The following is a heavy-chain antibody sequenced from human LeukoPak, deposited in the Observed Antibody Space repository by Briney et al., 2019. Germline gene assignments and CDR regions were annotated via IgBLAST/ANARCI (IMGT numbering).Heavy chain of an antibody. CDR3: ARVYPTPAGTKTDAFFGRRVNYYYYMDV. CDR1: GGSISGYY. J-gene: IGHJ6*03. Sequence: SETLSLTCTVSGGSISGYYWSWIRQSSGEGLDWIGFISYTGSTNYNPSLKSRATILADTPKNQFSLKLSSVTAADTAVYYCARVYPTPAGTKTDAFFGRRVNYYYYMDVWGKGTTVTVSS. V-gene: IGHV4-59*01. D-gene: IGHD3-3*01. CDR2: ISYTGST.